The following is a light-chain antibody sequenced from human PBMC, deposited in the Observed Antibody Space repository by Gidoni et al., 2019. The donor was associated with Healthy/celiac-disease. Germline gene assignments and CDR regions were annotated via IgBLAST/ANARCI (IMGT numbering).Light chain of an antibody. J-gene: IGKJ2*01. CDR2: LGS. V-gene: IGKV2-28*01. Sequence: DIVMTQSPLSLPVTPGEPASISCRSSQSLLHSNGYNYLDWYLQKPGQSPQLLIYLGSTRAAGVPDRFSGSGSGTDFTLKISRVEAEDVGVYYCMQARQTPRTFGQGTKLEIK. CDR1: QSLLHSNGYNY. CDR3: MQARQTPRT.